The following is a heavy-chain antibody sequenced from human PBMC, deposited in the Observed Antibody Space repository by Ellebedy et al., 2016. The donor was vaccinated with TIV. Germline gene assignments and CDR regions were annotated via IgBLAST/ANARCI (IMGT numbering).Heavy chain of an antibody. CDR3: ARETEQMGYDY. D-gene: IGHD6-13*01. J-gene: IGHJ4*02. CDR2: ISTYIGNT. CDR1: GYTFTSYG. Sequence: ASVKVSXXASGYTFTSYGLSWVRQAPGQGLECMGWISTYIGNTNYAQKFHGRVTMTTDTSTSTAYMELRSLRSDDTAVYYCARETEQMGYDYWGQGTLVTVSS. V-gene: IGHV1-18*01.